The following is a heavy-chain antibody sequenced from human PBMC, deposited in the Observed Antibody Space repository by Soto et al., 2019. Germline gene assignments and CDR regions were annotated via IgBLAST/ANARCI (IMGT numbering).Heavy chain of an antibody. J-gene: IGHJ4*02. CDR3: ARDYGDYTARYFDY. Sequence: SETLSLTCTVSGGSVSSGSYYWIWIRQPPGKGLEWIGYIYYSGSTNYNPSLKSRVTISVDTSKNQFSLKLSSVTAADTAVYYCARDYGDYTARYFDYWGKGTLVTVSS. D-gene: IGHD4-17*01. V-gene: IGHV4-61*01. CDR1: GGSVSSGSYY. CDR2: IYYSGST.